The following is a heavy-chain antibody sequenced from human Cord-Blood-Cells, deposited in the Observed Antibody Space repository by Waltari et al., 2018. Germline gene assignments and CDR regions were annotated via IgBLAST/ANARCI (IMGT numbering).Heavy chain of an antibody. CDR1: GGPFSSYA. V-gene: IGHV1-69*09. J-gene: IGHJ4*02. Sequence: QVQLVQSGAEVKKPGSSVKVSCKASGGPFSSYAISWVRQAPGQGLEWMGRIIPILGIANYAQKFQGRVTITADKSTSTAYMELSSLRSEDTAVYYCARDLQYQLLYFDYWGQGTLVTVSS. CDR2: IIPILGIA. D-gene: IGHD2-2*01. CDR3: ARDLQYQLLYFDY.